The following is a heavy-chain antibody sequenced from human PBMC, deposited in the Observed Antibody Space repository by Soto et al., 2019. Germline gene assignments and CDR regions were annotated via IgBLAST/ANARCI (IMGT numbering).Heavy chain of an antibody. CDR2: MSQGGTT. D-gene: IGHD6-19*01. Sequence: QVQLQESGPGLVKPSETLSLTCTVSGVSIANFFWSWIRQPPGKGLEWIGYMSQGGTTTYNPSLKGRATIPVDTSKNQLSLKLTSVTAADTAMYYCARDRGGITVAAKPLGEWFDPWGPGTLVTVSS. CDR3: ARDRGGITVAAKPLGEWFDP. CDR1: GVSIANFF. J-gene: IGHJ5*02. V-gene: IGHV4-59*08.